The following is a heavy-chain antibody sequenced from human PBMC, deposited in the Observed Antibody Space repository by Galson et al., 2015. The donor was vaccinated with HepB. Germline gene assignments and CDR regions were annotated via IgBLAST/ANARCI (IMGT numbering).Heavy chain of an antibody. CDR1: GYTFTAYF. CDR2: INPNSGGT. D-gene: IGHD2-8*02. Sequence: SVKVSCKASGYTFTAYFMHWVRQAPGQGLEWMGRINPNSGGTMFAQNFQGRVTMTRDTSSSTAYMDLSSLRPDDTAVYYCARDGTGSANYHMGVWGKGTKVTVSS. V-gene: IGHV1-2*06. CDR3: ARDGTGSANYHMGV. J-gene: IGHJ6*03.